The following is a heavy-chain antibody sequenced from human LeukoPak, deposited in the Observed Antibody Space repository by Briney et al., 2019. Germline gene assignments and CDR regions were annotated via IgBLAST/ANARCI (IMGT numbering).Heavy chain of an antibody. J-gene: IGHJ5*02. CDR1: GGTFSSYA. CDR3: ARDQGGYSYGYGNWFDP. D-gene: IGHD5-18*01. CDR2: IIPIFGTA. Sequence: SVKVSCKASGGTFSSYAISWVRQAPGQGLEWMGEIIPIFGTANYAQKFQGRVTITADESTSTAYMELSSLRSEDTAVYYCARDQGGYSYGYGNWFDPWGQGTLVTVSS. V-gene: IGHV1-69*13.